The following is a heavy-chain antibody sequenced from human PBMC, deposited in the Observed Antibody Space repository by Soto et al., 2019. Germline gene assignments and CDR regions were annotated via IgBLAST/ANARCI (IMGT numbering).Heavy chain of an antibody. CDR1: RVTFSTDA. D-gene: IGHD6-13*01. Sequence: PGGSLRLSCAASRVTFSTDAMSWVRQAPGKGLEWVSTISGSGSRKYSADSVKGRFTISRDNSKDTLFLQMNSLRADDTAMYYCAKGGIVAAGRGFDPWGQGTLVTVSS. J-gene: IGHJ5*02. CDR3: AKGGIVAAGRGFDP. V-gene: IGHV3-23*01. CDR2: ISGSGSRK.